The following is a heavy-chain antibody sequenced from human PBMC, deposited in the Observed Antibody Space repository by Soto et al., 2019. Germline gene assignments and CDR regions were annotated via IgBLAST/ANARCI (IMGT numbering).Heavy chain of an antibody. Sequence: QVQLVESGGGVVQAGRSLRLSCAASGFTFSSYGMHWVRQAPGKGLEWVAVIWYDGSNKYYADSVKGRFTISRDNSKNTLYLQMNSLRAEDTAVYYCARERPALYYYYGMDVWGQGTTVTVSS. J-gene: IGHJ6*02. V-gene: IGHV3-33*01. CDR1: GFTFSSYG. CDR2: IWYDGSNK. CDR3: ARERPALYYYYGMDV. D-gene: IGHD2-2*01.